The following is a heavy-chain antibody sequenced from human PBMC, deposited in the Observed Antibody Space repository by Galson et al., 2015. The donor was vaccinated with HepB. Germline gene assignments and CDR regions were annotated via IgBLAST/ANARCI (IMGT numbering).Heavy chain of an antibody. D-gene: IGHD5-24*01. CDR2: INPNSGGT. CDR3: ARVRGRDGYNLAAFDI. V-gene: IGHV1-2*02. CDR1: GYTFTGYY. J-gene: IGHJ3*02. Sequence: CKASGYTFTGYYMHWVRQAPGQGLEWMGWINPNSGGTNYAQKFQGRVTVTRDTSISTAYMELSRLRSDDTAVYYCARVRGRDGYNLAAFDIWGQGTMVTVSS.